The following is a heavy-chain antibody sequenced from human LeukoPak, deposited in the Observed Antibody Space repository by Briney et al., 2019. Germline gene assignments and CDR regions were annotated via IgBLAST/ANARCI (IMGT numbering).Heavy chain of an antibody. Sequence: PSETLSLTCTVSGDSINNYYWSWIRQPPGKGLEWLGYIYNTGSTTYNPSLKSRVTLSVDTSKNRFSPNVRSVTAADTAVYYCARLITSYGDAFYFDHWGQGSLVTVSS. D-gene: IGHD4-17*01. V-gene: IGHV4-59*01. CDR1: GDSINNYY. J-gene: IGHJ4*02. CDR2: IYNTGST. CDR3: ARLITSYGDAFYFDH.